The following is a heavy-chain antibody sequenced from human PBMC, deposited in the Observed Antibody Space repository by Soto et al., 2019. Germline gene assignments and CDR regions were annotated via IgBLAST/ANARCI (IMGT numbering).Heavy chain of an antibody. J-gene: IGHJ4*02. Sequence: EVQLLESGGGLVQPGGSLRLSCAASGFTFSSYAMSWVRQAPGQGLEWVSAISGSGGSTYYADSVKGRFTISRDNSKNTLYLQMNSLRAEDTAVYYCAKEGPDGSSGYFPNPQDYWGQGTLVTVSS. CDR3: AKEGPDGSSGYFPNPQDY. CDR2: ISGSGGST. D-gene: IGHD3-22*01. CDR1: GFTFSSYA. V-gene: IGHV3-23*01.